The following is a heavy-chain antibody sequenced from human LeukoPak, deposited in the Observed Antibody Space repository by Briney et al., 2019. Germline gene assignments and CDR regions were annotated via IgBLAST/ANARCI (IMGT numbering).Heavy chain of an antibody. CDR2: INWNGGST. J-gene: IGHJ4*02. D-gene: IGHD3-10*01. CDR1: GFTFDDYG. CDR3: AKDAFRYGSGSYYNFDY. V-gene: IGHV3-20*04. Sequence: GGSLRLSCAASGFTFDDYGMSWVRQAPGKGLEWVSGINWNGGSTGYADSVKGRFTISRDNAKNSLYLQMNSLRAEDTAVYYCAKDAFRYGSGSYYNFDYWGQGTLVTVSS.